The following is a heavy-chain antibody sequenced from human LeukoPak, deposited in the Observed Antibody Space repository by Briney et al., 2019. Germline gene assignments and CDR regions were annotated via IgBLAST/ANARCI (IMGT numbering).Heavy chain of an antibody. V-gene: IGHV3-48*01. Sequence: GGSLRLSCAASGFTFSSYSMNWVRRAPGKGLEWVSYISSSSSTIYYADSVKGRFTISRDNAKNSLYLQMNSLRAEDTAVYYCARDKSGYSYGPEADYWGQGTLVTVSS. J-gene: IGHJ4*02. CDR2: ISSSSSTI. CDR1: GFTFSSYS. D-gene: IGHD5-18*01. CDR3: ARDKSGYSYGPEADY.